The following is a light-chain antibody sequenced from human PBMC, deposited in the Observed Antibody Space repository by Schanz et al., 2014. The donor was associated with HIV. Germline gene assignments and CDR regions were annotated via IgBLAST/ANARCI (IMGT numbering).Light chain of an antibody. J-gene: IGKJ2*01. Sequence: DIQMTQSPSTVSASVGDRVSITCRASQDIHAWLAWYQQKPGKAPKLLIYKASSLERGVPSRFSGSGYGTKFTLTISSLQPDDFATYYCQQYNDYSYTFGQGTKLQIK. CDR2: KAS. CDR1: QDIHAW. V-gene: IGKV1-5*03. CDR3: QQYNDYSYT.